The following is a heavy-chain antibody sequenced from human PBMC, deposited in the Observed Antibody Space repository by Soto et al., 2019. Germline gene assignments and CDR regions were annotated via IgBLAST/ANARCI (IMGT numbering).Heavy chain of an antibody. D-gene: IGHD4-17*01. Sequence: QVQLVQSGAEVKKPGASVKVSCKASGYTFTNYAIHWVRQAPGQGLEWRGWINSGNGDTKYSQKFQGRVTVTRDTFATTAYMELSSLRSEDTAVYYCARSRVDYVGWLDPWGQGTVVTVSS. CDR3: ARSRVDYVGWLDP. CDR1: GYTFTNYA. V-gene: IGHV1-3*01. J-gene: IGHJ5*02. CDR2: INSGNGDT.